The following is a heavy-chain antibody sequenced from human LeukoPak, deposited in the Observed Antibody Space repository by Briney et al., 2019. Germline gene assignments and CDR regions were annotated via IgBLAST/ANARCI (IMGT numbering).Heavy chain of an antibody. D-gene: IGHD3-10*01. CDR1: GYSFASYW. CDR2: IYPLDSET. J-gene: IGHJ3*02. V-gene: IGHV5-51*01. Sequence: GESLKISCQGSGYSFASYWIGWVRQMPGKGLEWMGIIYPLDSETRYSPSFQGQVTISADKSISTAYLQWSSLKASDTAMYYCARPYGSGSYFHAFDIWGHGTMVTVSS. CDR3: ARPYGSGSYFHAFDI.